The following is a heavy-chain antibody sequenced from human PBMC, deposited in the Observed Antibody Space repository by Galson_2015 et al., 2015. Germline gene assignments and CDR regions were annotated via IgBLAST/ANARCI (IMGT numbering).Heavy chain of an antibody. CDR2: IDWDDDK. Sequence: PALVKPTQTLTLTCTFSGFSLRTSGVCVSWIRQPPGKALEWLALIDWDDDKFYSTSLKTRLTISKDTSKTQVVLTMTNMDPVDTATYYCARISRGYSSGWFGGINDAFDLCGRGTMVTVSS. D-gene: IGHD6-19*01. CDR1: GFSLRTSGVC. CDR3: ARISRGYSSGWFGGINDAFDL. V-gene: IGHV2-70*01. J-gene: IGHJ3*01.